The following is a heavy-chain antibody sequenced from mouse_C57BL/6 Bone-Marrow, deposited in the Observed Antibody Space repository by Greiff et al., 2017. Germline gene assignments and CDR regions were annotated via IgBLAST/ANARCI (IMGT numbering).Heavy chain of an antibody. CDR1: GYTFTSYC. Sequence: HVQLQQSGAELVKPGASVKMSCKASGYTFTSYCITWVKQRPGQGLEWIGDIYPGSGSTNYNEKFKSKATLTVDTSSSTAYMQLSSLTSEDSAVYYCARWLLRFAYWGQGTLVTVSA. CDR3: ARWLLRFAY. J-gene: IGHJ3*01. V-gene: IGHV1-55*01. CDR2: IYPGSGST. D-gene: IGHD2-3*01.